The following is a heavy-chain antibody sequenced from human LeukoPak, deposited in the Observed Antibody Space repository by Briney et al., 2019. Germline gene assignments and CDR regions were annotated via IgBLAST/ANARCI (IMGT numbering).Heavy chain of an antibody. CDR1: GGSFSGYY. CDR3: ARGETYYDFWSGYYRASYFDY. Sequence: SETLSLTCAVYGGSFSGYYWSWIRQPPGKGLEWIGEINHSGSTNYNPSLKSRVTISVDTSKNQFSLKLSSVIAADTAVYYCARGETYYDFWSGYYRASYFDYWGQGTLVTVSS. CDR2: INHSGST. V-gene: IGHV4-34*01. D-gene: IGHD3-3*01. J-gene: IGHJ4*02.